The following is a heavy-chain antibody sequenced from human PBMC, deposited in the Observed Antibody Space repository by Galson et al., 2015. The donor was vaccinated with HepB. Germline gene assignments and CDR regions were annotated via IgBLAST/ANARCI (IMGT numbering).Heavy chain of an antibody. Sequence: SVKVSCKASGYTFTSYAMHWVRQAPGQRLEWMGWINAGNGNTKYSQKFQGRVTITRDTSASTAYMELSSLRSEDTAVYYCARSKGYDFWSANPTSYYYYGMDVWGQGTTVTVSS. V-gene: IGHV1-3*01. CDR3: ARSKGYDFWSANPTSYYYYGMDV. CDR2: INAGNGNT. CDR1: GYTFTSYA. D-gene: IGHD3-3*01. J-gene: IGHJ6*02.